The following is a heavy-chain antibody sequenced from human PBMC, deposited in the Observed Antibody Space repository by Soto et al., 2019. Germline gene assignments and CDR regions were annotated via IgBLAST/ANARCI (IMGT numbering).Heavy chain of an antibody. CDR3: AKALTTVTTSG. CDR2: ISYDGSNK. D-gene: IGHD4-17*01. J-gene: IGHJ4*02. V-gene: IGHV3-30*18. CDR1: GFTFSSYG. Sequence: QVQLVESGGGVVQPGRSLRLSCAASGFTFSSYGMHWVRQAPGKGLEWVAVISYDGSNKYYADSVKGRFTISRDNSKNTLYLQMNSLRPEDTAVYYCAKALTTVTTSGWGQGTLVTVSS.